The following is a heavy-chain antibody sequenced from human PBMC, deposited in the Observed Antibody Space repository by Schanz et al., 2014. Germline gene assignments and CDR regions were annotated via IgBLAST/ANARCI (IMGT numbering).Heavy chain of an antibody. CDR3: ATEPHRDYGGKPQAFDI. J-gene: IGHJ3*02. D-gene: IGHD4-17*01. CDR1: GFTFSAYG. CDR2: IWYDGNNK. Sequence: QVQLVESGGGVVQPGRSLRLSCAASGFTFSAYGMHWVRQAPGKGLEWVAVIWYDGNNKYYADSVKGRFTISRDNSQNTLXLQMNSLKGEDTAVYYCATEPHRDYGGKPQAFDIWGQGTMVTVSP. V-gene: IGHV3-33*01.